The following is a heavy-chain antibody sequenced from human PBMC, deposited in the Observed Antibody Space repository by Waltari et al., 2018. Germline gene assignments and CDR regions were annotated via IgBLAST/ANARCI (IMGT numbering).Heavy chain of an antibody. J-gene: IGHJ4*02. CDR2: ISSSSSYI. V-gene: IGHV3-21*01. CDR1: GFTFSSYS. CDR3: ARDKGSGWYGGGY. Sequence: EVQLVESGGGLVKPGGSLRLSCAASGFTFSSYSMNWVRQAPGKGLEWFSSISSSSSYIYYADSVKGRFTISINNAKNSLYLQMNSLRAEDTAVYYCARDKGSGWYGGGYWGQGTLVTVSS. D-gene: IGHD6-19*01.